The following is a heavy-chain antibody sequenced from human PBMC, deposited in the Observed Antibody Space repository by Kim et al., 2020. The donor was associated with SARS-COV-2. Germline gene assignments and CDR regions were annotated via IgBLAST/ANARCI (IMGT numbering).Heavy chain of an antibody. Sequence: GGSLRLSCAASGFTFSSYGMHWVRQAPGKGLECVAVISFSGNNKYYADSVKGRFTISRDNSKNTLYLEMNSLRAEDTAVYYCARDPGAGGYYTSGIEGYFDYWGQGTLVTVSS. D-gene: IGHD3-10*01. V-gene: IGHV3-33*05. CDR1: GFTFSSYG. CDR2: ISFSGNNK. CDR3: ARDPGAGGYYTSGIEGYFDY. J-gene: IGHJ4*02.